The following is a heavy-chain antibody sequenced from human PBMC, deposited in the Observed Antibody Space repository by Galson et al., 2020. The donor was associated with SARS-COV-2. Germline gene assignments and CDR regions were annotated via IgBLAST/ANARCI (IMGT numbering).Heavy chain of an antibody. D-gene: IGHD1-26*01. V-gene: IGHV3-7*01. CDR1: GFTFSSFW. J-gene: IGHJ6*02. Sequence: GSLRLSCAASGFTFSSFWMSWVRQAPGKGLEWLANIKHDGSEKHYVDSLKGRFTISRDNAKNSLFLQMSSLGAEDTAVYYCARVVGGGLDVWGQGTTVTVSS. CDR2: IKHDGSEK. CDR3: ARVVGGGLDV.